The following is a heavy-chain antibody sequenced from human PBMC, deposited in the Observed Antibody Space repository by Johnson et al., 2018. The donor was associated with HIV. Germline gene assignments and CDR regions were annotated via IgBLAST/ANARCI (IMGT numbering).Heavy chain of an antibody. J-gene: IGHJ3*02. CDR1: EFILSDYY. CDR2: ISSSGGTI. V-gene: IGHV3-11*04. D-gene: IGHD3/OR15-3a*01. CDR3: ARDGRGLDAFDI. Sequence: VQLVESGGDLVQPGGSLRLSCGASEFILSDYYISWVRQAPEKGLEWISYISSSGGTIFYADSVKGRFTISRDIAKNTLYLQMNSLRAEDTAVYYCARDGRGLDAFDIWGQGTVVTVSS.